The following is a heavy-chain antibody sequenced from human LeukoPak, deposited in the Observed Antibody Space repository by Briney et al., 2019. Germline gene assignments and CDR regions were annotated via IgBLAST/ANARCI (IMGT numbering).Heavy chain of an antibody. CDR3: ATNTMFRGIHAFDI. CDR2: IYPGDSDT. Sequence: HGESLKISCKGSGYSFTSYWIGWVRQMPGKGLEWMGIIYPGDSDTRYSPSFQGQVTISADKSISTAYPQWSSLKASDSAMYYCATNTMFRGIHAFDIWGQGTMVTVSS. CDR1: GYSFTSYW. D-gene: IGHD3-10*01. V-gene: IGHV5-51*01. J-gene: IGHJ3*02.